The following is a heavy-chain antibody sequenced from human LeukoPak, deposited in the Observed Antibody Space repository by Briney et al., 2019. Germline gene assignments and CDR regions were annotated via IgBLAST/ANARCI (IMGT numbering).Heavy chain of an antibody. J-gene: IGHJ4*02. Sequence: GASVKVSCKASGYTFTGYYMHWVRQAPGQGLEWMGWINPNSGGTNYAQKFQGRVTMTRDTSISTAYMELSRLRSDDTAVYYCASLGYCSGGSCSADYFDYWGQGTLVTVSS. CDR3: ASLGYCSGGSCSADYFDY. CDR2: INPNSGGT. CDR1: GYTFTGYY. V-gene: IGHV1-2*02. D-gene: IGHD2-15*01.